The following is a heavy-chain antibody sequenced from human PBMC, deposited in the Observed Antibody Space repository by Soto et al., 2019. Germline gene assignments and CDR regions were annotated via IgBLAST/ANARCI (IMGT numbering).Heavy chain of an antibody. J-gene: IGHJ4*02. Sequence: SGPTLVNPTQTLTLTCTFSGFSLSSDDVGVGWIRQPPGKALDWLAVIYWDDDKRYSPSLKSRLTITKDTSKNQVLLTMTNMDPVDTATYFCARSKYSISSFDYWGQGALVTVSS. D-gene: IGHD6-6*01. V-gene: IGHV2-5*02. CDR1: GFSLSSDDVG. CDR3: ARSKYSISSFDY. CDR2: IYWDDDK.